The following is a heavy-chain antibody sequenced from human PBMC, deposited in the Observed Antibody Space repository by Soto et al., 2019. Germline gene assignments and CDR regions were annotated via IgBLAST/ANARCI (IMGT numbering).Heavy chain of an antibody. CDR2: IYYSGST. D-gene: IGHD5-18*01. V-gene: IGHV4-30-4*01. J-gene: IGHJ4*02. Sequence: PSETLSLTYTISGGSISSGDYYWSWIRQPPGKGLEWIGYIYYSGSTYYNPSLKSRVTISVDTSKNQFSLKLSSVTAADTAVYYCARSGYSYGPNPLLYWGQGTLVTVSS. CDR3: ARSGYSYGPNPLLY. CDR1: GGSISSGDYY.